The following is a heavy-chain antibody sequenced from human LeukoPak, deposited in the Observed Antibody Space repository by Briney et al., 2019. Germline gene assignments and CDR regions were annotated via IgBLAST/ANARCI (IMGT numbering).Heavy chain of an antibody. J-gene: IGHJ3*02. CDR3: ARDGRSVVALDI. CDR1: GFTFSSYW. V-gene: IGHV3-74*01. D-gene: IGHD6-6*01. Sequence: GGSLRLSCAASGFTFSSYWMHWVRQAPGKGLVWVSRINSDGSSTSYTDSVKGRFTISRDNAKSTLYLQMNSLRGEDTAVYYCARDGRSVVALDIWGQGTMVTVSS. CDR2: INSDGSST.